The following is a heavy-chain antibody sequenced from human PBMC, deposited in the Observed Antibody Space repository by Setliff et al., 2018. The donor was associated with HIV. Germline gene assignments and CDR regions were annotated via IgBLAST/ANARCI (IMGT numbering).Heavy chain of an antibody. J-gene: IGHJ4*02. V-gene: IGHV3-48*03. Sequence: GGSLRLSCAASGFTFNSHEMNWVRLAPGKGLEWVSYISGSGSTIYYVDSVKGRFTISRDNAKNSLYLQMNGLGAEDTALYYCASTRFGGPAAAAVVGGRIDFDNWGRGTLVAVSS. CDR3: ASTRFGGPAAAAVVGGRIDFDN. CDR2: ISGSGSTI. CDR1: GFTFNSHE. D-gene: IGHD2-15*01.